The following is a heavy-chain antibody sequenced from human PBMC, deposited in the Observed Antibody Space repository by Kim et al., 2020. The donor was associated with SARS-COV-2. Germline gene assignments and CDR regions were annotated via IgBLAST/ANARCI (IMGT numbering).Heavy chain of an antibody. CDR2: IIPIFGTA. Sequence: SVKVSCKASGGTFSSYAISWVRQAPGQGLEWMGGIIPIFGTANYAQKFQGRVTITADESTSTAYMELSSLRSEDTAVYYCARGGRYFDWGDSYYYYGMDVWGQGTTVTVSS. D-gene: IGHD3-9*01. V-gene: IGHV1-69*13. CDR3: ARGGRYFDWGDSYYYYGMDV. CDR1: GGTFSSYA. J-gene: IGHJ6*02.